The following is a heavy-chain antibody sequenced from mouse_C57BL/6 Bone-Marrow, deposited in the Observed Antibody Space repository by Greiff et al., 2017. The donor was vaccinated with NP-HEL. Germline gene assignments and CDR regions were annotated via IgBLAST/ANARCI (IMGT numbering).Heavy chain of an antibody. Sequence: EVKLMESGGGLVKPGGSLKLSCAASGFTFSSYAMSWVRQTPEKRLAWVATINAGGSYTYYPGNVKGRFTISRDHAKTNLYLQMSHLKSEDTAMYYCARDAGTSVDYWGQGTTLTVSS. V-gene: IGHV5-4*01. J-gene: IGHJ2*01. D-gene: IGHD4-1*01. CDR3: ARDAGTSVDY. CDR2: INAGGSYT. CDR1: GFTFSSYA.